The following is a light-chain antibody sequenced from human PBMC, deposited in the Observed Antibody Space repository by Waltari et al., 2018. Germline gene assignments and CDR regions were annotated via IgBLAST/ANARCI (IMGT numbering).Light chain of an antibody. CDR1: QSITSNY. CDR2: DAS. CDR3: QQCGRSLYT. J-gene: IGKJ2*01. Sequence: EIVLTQSPGTLSLSPGERATLSCRASQSITSNYLAWYQPRPGQAPRLLIYDASTRATGIPDRFSGSGSGTDFTLTISRLEPEDFAVYYCQQCGRSLYTFGQGTTLEIK. V-gene: IGKV3-20*01.